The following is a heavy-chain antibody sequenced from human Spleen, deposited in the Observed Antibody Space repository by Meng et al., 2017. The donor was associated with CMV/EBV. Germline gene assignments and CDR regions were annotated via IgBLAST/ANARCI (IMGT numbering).Heavy chain of an antibody. CDR1: GFTFKNYA. V-gene: IGHV3-33*01. D-gene: IGHD3-3*01. Sequence: GESLKISCAASGFTFKNYAMHWVRQAPGKGLEWVAIIWYDENLKYYADSVKGRFTVSRDNSKNTLYLQMNGLRAEDTAVYYCARSNFWSGYSEFDYWGQGALVTVSS. J-gene: IGHJ4*02. CDR2: IWYDENLK. CDR3: ARSNFWSGYSEFDY.